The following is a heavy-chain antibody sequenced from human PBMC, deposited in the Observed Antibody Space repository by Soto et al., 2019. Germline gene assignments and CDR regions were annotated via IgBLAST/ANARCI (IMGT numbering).Heavy chain of an antibody. D-gene: IGHD6-19*01. J-gene: IGHJ6*02. CDR2: IHTGGETT. CDR1: GFTFKSHA. Sequence: PAGSLRLACSASGFTFKSHAMHWVRQAPGKGLEYVSSIHTGGETTFYADAVKGRFIVSRDNSNNTLDLQMTSLKYEDSGVYYCVKGRAKHCSGRTCGLWMDLWGQGTTVTVSS. V-gene: IGHV3-64D*06. CDR3: VKGRAKHCSGRTCGLWMDL.